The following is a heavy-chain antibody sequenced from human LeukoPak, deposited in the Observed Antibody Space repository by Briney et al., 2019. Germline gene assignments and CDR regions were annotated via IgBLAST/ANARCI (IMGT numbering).Heavy chain of an antibody. CDR1: GFTFSNYW. CDR2: IKGDGSYT. D-gene: IGHD1-1*01. CDR3: TRDGDAYNFDY. Sequence: GGSLRLPCAASGFTFSNYWMHWVRQAPVKGLVWVSRIKGDGSYTNYADSVKGRFTISRGNAKNTLYLQMNSLRAEDTAVYYCTRDGDAYNFDYWGQGALVTVSS. V-gene: IGHV3-74*01. J-gene: IGHJ4*02.